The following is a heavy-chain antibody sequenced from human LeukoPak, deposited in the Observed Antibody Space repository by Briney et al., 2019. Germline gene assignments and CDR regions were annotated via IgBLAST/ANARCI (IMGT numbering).Heavy chain of an antibody. CDR1: GFTFEDYA. CDR2: IGSKAYGGTI. V-gene: IGHV3-49*04. J-gene: IGHJ6*03. CDR3: TRDTFSASRYYNEHYNYIDV. Sequence: GGSLRLSCSAPGFTFEDYAMSWVRQVPGKGPEWVSFIGSKAYGGTIEYAASVKGRFTISRDDSKSIAYLQMNSLKAEDTAVYYCTRDTFSASRYYNEHYNYIDVWGTGTRVTVSS. D-gene: IGHD3-10*01.